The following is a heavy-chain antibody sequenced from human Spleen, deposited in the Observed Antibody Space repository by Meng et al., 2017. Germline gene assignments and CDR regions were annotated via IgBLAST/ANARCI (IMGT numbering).Heavy chain of an antibody. D-gene: IGHD3-22*01. CDR3: ARYHYDSSGYWSDY. V-gene: IGHV4-34*10. CDR2: INHSGST. CDR1: GGSFSGYS. Sequence: QVHLQESGPGLVKPSETLSLTCAVFGGSFSGYSWTWIRQPPGKGLEWIAEINHSGSTNHSPSLKSRVSISIDTSKNQFSLKLTSVTAADTAVYYCARYHYDSSGYWSDYWGQGTLVTVSS. J-gene: IGHJ4*02.